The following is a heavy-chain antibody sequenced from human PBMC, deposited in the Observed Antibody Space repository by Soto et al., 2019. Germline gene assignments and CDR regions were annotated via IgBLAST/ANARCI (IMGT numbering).Heavy chain of an antibody. CDR3: AHQAIQWELLTFDY. D-gene: IGHD1-26*01. Sequence: QITLKESGPTLVKPTQTLTLTCTFSGFSLSTSGVGVGWIRQPPGKALEWLALIYWNDDKRYSPSLKSRLTITKDTSKNQVVLTMTNMDPVDTATYYCAHQAIQWELLTFDYWGQGTLVTVSS. J-gene: IGHJ4*02. V-gene: IGHV2-5*01. CDR2: IYWNDDK. CDR1: GFSLSTSGVG.